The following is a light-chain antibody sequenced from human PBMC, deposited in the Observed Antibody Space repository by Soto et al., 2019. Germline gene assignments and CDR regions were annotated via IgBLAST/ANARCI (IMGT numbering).Light chain of an antibody. Sequence: DIVLTQSAGTLSLSPGERATLSCRASQSVSSSYLAWYQQKPGQAPRLLIYRASARATGIPDRFSASGSGTDFTLTISRLEPEDFAVYYCQQYGGSLRTFGQGTKVDIK. CDR1: QSVSSSY. J-gene: IGKJ1*01. CDR2: RAS. V-gene: IGKV3-20*01. CDR3: QQYGGSLRT.